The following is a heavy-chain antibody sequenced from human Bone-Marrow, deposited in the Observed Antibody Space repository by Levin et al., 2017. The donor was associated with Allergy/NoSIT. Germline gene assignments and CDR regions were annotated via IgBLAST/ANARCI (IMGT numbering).Heavy chain of an antibody. V-gene: IGHV4-59*01. CDR3: ARDQEDLLFP. Sequence: PSETLSLTCTVSGGSISSYYWSWIRQPPGKGLEWIGSIYYSGSTSYSPSLKSRVTISVDTSKNQFSLRLSSVTAADTALYYCARDQEDLLFPWGRGTLVTVSS. CDR1: GGSISSYY. J-gene: IGHJ2*01. D-gene: IGHD2-15*01. CDR2: IYYSGST.